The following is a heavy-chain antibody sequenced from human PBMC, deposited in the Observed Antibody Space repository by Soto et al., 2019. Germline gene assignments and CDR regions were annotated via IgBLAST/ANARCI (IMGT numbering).Heavy chain of an antibody. J-gene: IGHJ6*02. CDR2: IIPIFGIA. CDR1: GGTFSRYS. V-gene: IGHV1-69*13. CDR3: ARDFVVGGPTINYYYGMDV. Sequence: ASVKVSCKASGGTFSRYSITWVRQAPGHGLEWIGRIIPIFGIASYAQKFQGRVTITADESTSTAYMELSSLRSDDTAVYYCARDFVVGGPTINYYYGMDVWGQGTTVNVSS. D-gene: IGHD1-26*01.